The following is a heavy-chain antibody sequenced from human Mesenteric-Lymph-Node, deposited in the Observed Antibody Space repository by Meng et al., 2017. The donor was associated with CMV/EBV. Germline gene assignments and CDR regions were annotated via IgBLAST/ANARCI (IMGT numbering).Heavy chain of an antibody. J-gene: IGHJ6*02. D-gene: IGHD1-26*01. CDR3: ARISYGRASMDV. V-gene: IGHV3-21*01. CDR2: ISSSSSYI. CDR1: GFTFSSYS. Sequence: GESLKISCAASGFTFSSYSMNWVRQAPGKGLEWVSSISSSSSYIYYADSVKGRFTISRDNAKNSLYLQMNSLRAEDTAVYYCARISYGRASMDVWGQGTTVTVSS.